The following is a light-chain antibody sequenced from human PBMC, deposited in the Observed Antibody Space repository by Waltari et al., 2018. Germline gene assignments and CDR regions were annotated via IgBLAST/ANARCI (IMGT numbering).Light chain of an antibody. CDR1: QTIHSY. CDR2: AAS. CDR3: QQSYSTPLT. Sequence: DIQMTQSPSSLSASVGDRVTITCRASQTIHSYLNWYQQKPGQAPKLRVYAASSLQSGVPSRFSGSGSGTHFTLTISSLQPEDFATYYCQQSYSTPLTFGPGTKVDIK. J-gene: IGKJ3*01. V-gene: IGKV1-39*01.